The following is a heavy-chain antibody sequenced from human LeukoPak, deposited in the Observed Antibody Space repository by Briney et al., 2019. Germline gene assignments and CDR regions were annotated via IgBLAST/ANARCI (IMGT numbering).Heavy chain of an antibody. CDR2: IRYDGSNK. CDR3: AQIAVIKDKVDY. Sequence: PGGSLRLSCAASGFTFSSYGMHWVRQAPGKGLEWVALIRYDGSNKYYADSVKGRFTISRDNSKNTLYLQMNSLRAEDTAVYYCAQIAVIKDKVDYWGQGTLVTVSS. CDR1: GFTFSSYG. D-gene: IGHD2-15*01. V-gene: IGHV3-30*02. J-gene: IGHJ4*02.